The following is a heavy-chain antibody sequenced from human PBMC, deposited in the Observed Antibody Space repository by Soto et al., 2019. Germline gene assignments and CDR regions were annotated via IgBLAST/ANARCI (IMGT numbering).Heavy chain of an antibody. D-gene: IGHD2-2*02. CDR3: AKDSGSQLQYNDVYYDFDF. V-gene: IGHV3-30*18. CDR1: GFTFTSPG. Sequence: PGGSLRLSCAASGFTFTSPGMHWVRRTPGKGLEWVTAITYDEIDTKYASSLKGRFTVSRDNVKNTLSLQMNSLRAEDTAGYYCAKDSGSQLQYNDVYYDFDFWGQGTMVTVSS. J-gene: IGHJ4*03. CDR2: ITYDEIDT.